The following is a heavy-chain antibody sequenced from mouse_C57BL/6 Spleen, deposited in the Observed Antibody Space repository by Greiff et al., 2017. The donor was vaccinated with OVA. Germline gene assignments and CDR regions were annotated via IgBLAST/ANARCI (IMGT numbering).Heavy chain of an antibody. CDR1: GFTFSDYY. Sequence: EVMLVESEGGLVQPGSSMKLSCTASGFTFSDYYMAWVRQVPEKGLEWVANINYDGSSTYYLDSLKSRFIISRDNAKNILYLQMSSLKSEDTATYYCARESPYYGSSYWYFDVWGTGTTVTVSS. V-gene: IGHV5-16*01. CDR2: INYDGSST. CDR3: ARESPYYGSSYWYFDV. J-gene: IGHJ1*03. D-gene: IGHD1-1*01.